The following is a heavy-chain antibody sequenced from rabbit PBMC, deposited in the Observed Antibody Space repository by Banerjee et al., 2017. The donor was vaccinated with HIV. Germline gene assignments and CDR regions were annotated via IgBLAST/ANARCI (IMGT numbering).Heavy chain of an antibody. CDR1: GFSYSGGYD. D-gene: IGHD1-1*01. CDR3: ARDSGSGWYLDRLDL. Sequence: QSLEESGGDLVKPGASLTLTCKASGFSYSGGYDMCWGRQAPGKELEWIACIYTGHGGTYYASWAKGRLTISKTSSTTVTLQMTSLTAADTATYFCARDSGSGWYLDRLDLWGPGTLVTVS. V-gene: IGHV1S40*01. CDR2: IYTGHGGT. J-gene: IGHJ3*01.